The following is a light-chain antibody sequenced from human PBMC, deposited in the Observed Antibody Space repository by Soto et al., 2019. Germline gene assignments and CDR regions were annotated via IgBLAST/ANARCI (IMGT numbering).Light chain of an antibody. V-gene: IGKV3-11*01. CDR3: HQRQSCPRT. CDR1: QAVNTR. CDR2: LAS. J-gene: IGKJ1*01. Sequence: EIVLTQSPATLSSFPGDRVTLSCRASQAVNTRLAWYQHKPGQAPRLLLYLASNRAAGVPARFSGSGSGTDFPLTIRDVEPEDFAVCYCHQRQSCPRTFRQGTTVDIK.